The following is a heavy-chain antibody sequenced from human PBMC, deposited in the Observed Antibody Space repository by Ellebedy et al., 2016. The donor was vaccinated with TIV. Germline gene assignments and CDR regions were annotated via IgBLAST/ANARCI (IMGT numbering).Heavy chain of an antibody. D-gene: IGHD7-27*01. CDR3: ARKYWGSGPLDY. CDR1: GGSFSGYY. J-gene: IGHJ4*02. V-gene: IGHV4-34*01. Sequence: GSLRLXXAVYGGSFSGYYWSWIRQPPGKGLEWIGEINHSGSTNYNPSLKSRVTISVDTSKNQFSLKLSSVTAADTAVYYCARKYWGSGPLDYWGQGTLVTVSS. CDR2: INHSGST.